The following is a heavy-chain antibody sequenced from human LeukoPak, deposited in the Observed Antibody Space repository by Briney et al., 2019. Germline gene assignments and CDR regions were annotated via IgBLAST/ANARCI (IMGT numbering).Heavy chain of an antibody. D-gene: IGHD3-22*01. Sequence: GGSLRLSCAVSGITLSNYGMSWVRQAPGKGLEWVAGISDSAGKTNYADSVKGRFTISRDGPKNTLYLQMNSLRAEDTAVYFCAKRGVVIRVILVGFHKEAYYFDSWGQGALVTVSS. CDR1: GITLSNYG. CDR3: AKRGVVIRVILVGFHKEAYYFDS. CDR2: ISDSAGKT. J-gene: IGHJ4*02. V-gene: IGHV3-23*01.